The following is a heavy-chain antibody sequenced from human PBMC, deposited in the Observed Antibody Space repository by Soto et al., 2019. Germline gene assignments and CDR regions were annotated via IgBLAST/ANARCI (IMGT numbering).Heavy chain of an antibody. CDR2: ITSDTNTI. Sequence: EVQLVESGGGLVQPGGSLRLTCVASGFPFSIYSMNCVRQAPGKGLEWSSYITSDTNTIKYADSVKGRFTINRDNAKNLVYLKMNSLRDEDTVVDVCARSVEGDFDYGGQGTVVTVSS. D-gene: IGHD6-19*01. CDR1: GFPFSIYS. V-gene: IGHV3-48*02. CDR3: ARSVEGDFDY. J-gene: IGHJ4*02.